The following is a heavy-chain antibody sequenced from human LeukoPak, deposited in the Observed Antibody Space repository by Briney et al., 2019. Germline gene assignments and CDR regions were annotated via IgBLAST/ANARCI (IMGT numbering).Heavy chain of an antibody. CDR1: GFTVSINY. V-gene: IGHV3-53*01. J-gene: IGHJ4*02. CDR3: ARDLSYGGNSGFDY. D-gene: IGHD4-23*01. CDR2: IYSGGST. Sequence: GRSLRLSCAASGFTVSINYMSWVRQAPGKGLEWVSVIYSGGSTYYADSVKGRFTISRDNSKNTLYLQMNSLRAEDTAVYYCARDLSYGGNSGFDYWGQGTLVTVSS.